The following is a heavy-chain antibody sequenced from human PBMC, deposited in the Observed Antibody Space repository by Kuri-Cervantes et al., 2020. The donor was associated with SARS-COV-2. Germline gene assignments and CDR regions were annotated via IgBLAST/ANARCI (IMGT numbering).Heavy chain of an antibody. Sequence: GSLRLSCAVSLYSISSGYYWDWIRQSPGKGPEWIGSIFHSGTTYYNPSLRSRVYISLDTSKNQFSLKLSSATAADTAVYYCARRAAAGTILLDYWGQGTLVTV. CDR1: LYSISSGYY. CDR2: IFHSGTT. J-gene: IGHJ4*02. V-gene: IGHV4-38-2*01. CDR3: ARRAAAGTILLDY. D-gene: IGHD6-13*01.